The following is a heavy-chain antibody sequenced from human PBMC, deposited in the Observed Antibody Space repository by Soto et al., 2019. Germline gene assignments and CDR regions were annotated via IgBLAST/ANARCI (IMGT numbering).Heavy chain of an antibody. CDR1: GGTFSSYT. V-gene: IGHV1-69*02. J-gene: IGHJ3*02. Sequence: QVQLVQSGAEVKKPGSSVKVSCKASGGTFSSYTISWVRQAPGQGLEWMGRIIPILGIANYAQKFQGRVTITADKSTSKAYMGLRSLRSEDTAVYYCAVLAVAARRYSFDIWGQGTMVTVSS. CDR3: AVLAVAARRYSFDI. D-gene: IGHD6-19*01. CDR2: IIPILGIA.